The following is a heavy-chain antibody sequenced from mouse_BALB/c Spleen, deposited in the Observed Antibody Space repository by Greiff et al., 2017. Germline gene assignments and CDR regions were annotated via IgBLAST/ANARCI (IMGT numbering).Heavy chain of an antibody. CDR2: INPSSGYT. J-gene: IGHJ2*01. D-gene: IGHD1-1*01. Sequence: VQLQQSGAELARPGASVKMSCKASGYTFTSYTMHWVKQRPGQGLEWIGYINPSSGYTNYNQKFKDKATLTADKSSSTAYMQLSSLTSEDSAVYYCARSTVVAMYFDYWGQGTTLTVSS. V-gene: IGHV1-4*01. CDR1: GYTFTSYT. CDR3: ARSTVVAMYFDY.